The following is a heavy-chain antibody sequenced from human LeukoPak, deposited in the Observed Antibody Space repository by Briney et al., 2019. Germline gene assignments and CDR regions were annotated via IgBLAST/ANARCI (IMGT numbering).Heavy chain of an antibody. CDR2: ISPSSTRI. CDR3: ARMNYVSSGWGAPFDD. Sequence: GGSLRLSCAASGFTFSSYNMNWVRQAPGKGLEWVSYISPSSTRIDYAASVRGRFTISRDNAKSSLYLQVNSLRAEDTAVYYCARMNYVSSGWGAPFDDWGQGTLVTVSS. V-gene: IGHV3-48*04. D-gene: IGHD1-7*01. CDR1: GFTFSSYN. J-gene: IGHJ4*02.